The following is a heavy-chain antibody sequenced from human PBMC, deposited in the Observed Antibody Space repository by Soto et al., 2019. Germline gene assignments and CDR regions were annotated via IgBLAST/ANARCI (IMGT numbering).Heavy chain of an antibody. CDR2: INHSGST. J-gene: IGHJ6*03. D-gene: IGHD2-21*02. CDR1: GGSFSGYY. CDR3: ARWGDSLYYYYYYMDV. Sequence: QVQLQQWGAGLLKPSETLSLTCAVYGGSFSGYYWSWIRQPPGKGLVWVGEINHSGSTNYNPSLKRRFTISVDTSKNQFSLKLSCVTAADTAVYYCARWGDSLYYYYYYMDVWGKGTTVTVSS. V-gene: IGHV4-34*01.